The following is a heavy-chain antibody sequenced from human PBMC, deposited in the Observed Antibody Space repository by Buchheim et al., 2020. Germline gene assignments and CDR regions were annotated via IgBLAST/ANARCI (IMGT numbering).Heavy chain of an antibody. Sequence: QVQLVESGGGVVQPGRSLRLSRAASGFTFSSYGMHWVRQAPGKGLEWVAFIRYDGSNKYYADSVKGRFTISRDNSKNTLYLQMNSLRAEDTAVYYCAKVHVIMVRGGVDVWGQGTT. CDR3: AKVHVIMVRGGVDV. D-gene: IGHD3-10*01. CDR2: IRYDGSNK. J-gene: IGHJ6*02. V-gene: IGHV3-30*02. CDR1: GFTFSSYG.